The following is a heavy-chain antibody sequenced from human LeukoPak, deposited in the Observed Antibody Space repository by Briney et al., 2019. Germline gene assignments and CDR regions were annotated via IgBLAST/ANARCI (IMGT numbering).Heavy chain of an antibody. J-gene: IGHJ5*02. Sequence: PSETLSLTCTVSGGSISSSSYYWGWIRQPPGKGLEWIGSIYYSGSTYYNPSLKSRVTISVDTSKNQFSLKLSSVTAAGTAVYYCARDLIVVVVAANWFDPWGQGTLVTVSS. CDR1: GGSISSSSYY. D-gene: IGHD2-15*01. CDR3: ARDLIVVVVAANWFDP. V-gene: IGHV4-39*07. CDR2: IYYSGST.